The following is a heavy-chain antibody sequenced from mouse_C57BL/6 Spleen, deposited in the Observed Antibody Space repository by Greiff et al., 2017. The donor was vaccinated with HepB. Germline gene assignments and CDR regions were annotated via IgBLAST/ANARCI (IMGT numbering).Heavy chain of an antibody. CDR3: TRALLMEGAWFAY. CDR1: GYTFTSYW. J-gene: IGHJ3*01. CDR2: IYPGNSDT. V-gene: IGHV1-5*01. D-gene: IGHD1-1*01. Sequence: EVQLQQSGTVLARPGASVKMSCKTSGYTFTSYWMHWVKQRPGQGLEWIGAIYPGNSDTSYNQKFKGKAKRTAVTSASTAYIELSSLTNEDSAVYYCTRALLMEGAWFAYWGQGTLVTVSA.